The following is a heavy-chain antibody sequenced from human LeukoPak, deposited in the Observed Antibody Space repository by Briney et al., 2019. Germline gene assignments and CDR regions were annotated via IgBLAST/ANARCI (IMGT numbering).Heavy chain of an antibody. CDR3: ARDSPSYDILTGYYKGYFDY. Sequence: PGGSLRLSCAASGFTVSSNYMSWVRQAPGKGLEWVSVIYSGGSTYYADSVKGRFTISRDNSKNTLYLQMNSLRAEDTAVYYCARDSPSYDILTGYYKGYFDYWGQGTLVTVSS. V-gene: IGHV3-66*01. CDR1: GFTVSSNY. D-gene: IGHD3-9*01. CDR2: IYSGGST. J-gene: IGHJ4*02.